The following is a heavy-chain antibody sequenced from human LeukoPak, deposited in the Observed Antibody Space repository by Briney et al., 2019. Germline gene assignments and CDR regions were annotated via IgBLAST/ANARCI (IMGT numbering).Heavy chain of an antibody. CDR2: ISYDGSNK. V-gene: IGHV3-30*01. J-gene: IGHJ4*02. D-gene: IGHD3-22*01. CDR3: IPYDSSGYYPQNFDY. CDR1: GFTFSSYA. Sequence: TGGSLRLSCAASGFTFSSYAMHWVRQAPGKGLEWVAVISYDGSNKYYADSVKGRFTISRDNSKNTLYLQMNSLRAEDTAVYYCIPYDSSGYYPQNFDYWGQGTLVTDSS.